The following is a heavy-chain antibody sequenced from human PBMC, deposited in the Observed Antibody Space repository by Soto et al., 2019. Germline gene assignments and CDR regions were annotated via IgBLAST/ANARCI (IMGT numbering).Heavy chain of an antibody. CDR1: GGTFRTHG. D-gene: IGHD6-19*01. CDR3: AGYSSGWYNFDD. CDR2: IIPMFGSA. V-gene: IGHV1-69*01. J-gene: IGHJ4*02. Sequence: QVQLVQSGADVRKPGSSVKVSCTASGGTFRTHGISWVRQAPGQGLEWMGGIIPMFGSANYAQKFQGRVTITADESTSTAYMELRSLRYAATAVYYCAGYSSGWYNFDDWGQGTLVTVSS.